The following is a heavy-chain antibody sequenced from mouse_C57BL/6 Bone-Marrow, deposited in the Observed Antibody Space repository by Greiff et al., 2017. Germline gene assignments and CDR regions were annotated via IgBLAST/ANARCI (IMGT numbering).Heavy chain of an antibody. CDR2: IDPSDSYT. CDR3: ARYWGNYAMDY. CDR1: GYTFTSYW. V-gene: IGHV1-69*01. J-gene: IGHJ4*01. Sequence: VKLQQPGAELVMPGASVKLSCKASGYTFTSYWMHWVKQRPGQGLEWIGEIDPSDSYTNYNQKFNGKSTLTVDKSSSTAYMQLSSLTSENSADYYCARYWGNYAMDYWGQGTSVTVSS.